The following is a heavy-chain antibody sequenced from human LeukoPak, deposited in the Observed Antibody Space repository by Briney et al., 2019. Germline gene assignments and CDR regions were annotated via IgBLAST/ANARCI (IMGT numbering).Heavy chain of an antibody. CDR3: ARAGGFYDFWSGYYTRSYYYYMDV. D-gene: IGHD3-3*01. J-gene: IGHJ6*03. CDR2: ISAYNGNT. CDR1: VYTFTSYG. V-gene: IGHV1-18*01. Sequence: ASVKVSCKASVYTFTSYGISWVRPAPGQGLEWMGWISAYNGNTNYAQKLQGRVTMTTDTSTSTAYMELRRLRSDDTAVYYCARAGGFYDFWSGYYTRSYYYYMDVWGKGTTVTVSS.